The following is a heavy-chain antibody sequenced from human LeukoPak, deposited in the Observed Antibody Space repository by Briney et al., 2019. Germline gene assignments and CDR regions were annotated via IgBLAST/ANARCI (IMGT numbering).Heavy chain of an antibody. J-gene: IGHJ4*02. CDR1: GFTVSTNY. CDR2: LYTGGNT. CDR3: ARDYPYYYDSSGYYSFDY. Sequence: SGGSLRLSCAASGFTVSTNYMSWVRQAPGKGLEWVSVLYTGGNTYYTDSVKGGFTISRDSSKNTLYLQMNSLRAEDTAVYYCARDYPYYYDSSGYYSFDYWGQGTLVTVAS. D-gene: IGHD3-22*01. V-gene: IGHV3-66*01.